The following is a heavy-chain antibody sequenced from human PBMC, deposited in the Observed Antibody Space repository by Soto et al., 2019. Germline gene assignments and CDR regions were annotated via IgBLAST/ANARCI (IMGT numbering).Heavy chain of an antibody. V-gene: IGHV3-33*01. D-gene: IGHD6-13*01. CDR3: AREKWQQLGRYYYYYGMDV. CDR2: IWYDGSNK. Sequence: GGSLRLSCAASGFTFSSYGMHWVRQAPGKGLEWVAVIWYDGSNKYYADSVKGRFTISRDNSKNTLYLQMNSLRAEDTAVYYCAREKWQQLGRYYYYYGMDVWGQGTTVTVSS. J-gene: IGHJ6*02. CDR1: GFTFSSYG.